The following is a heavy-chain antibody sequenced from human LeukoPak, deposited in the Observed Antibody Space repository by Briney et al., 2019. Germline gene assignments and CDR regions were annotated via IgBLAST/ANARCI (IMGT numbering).Heavy chain of an antibody. CDR1: GFTFSSYS. CDR2: ISSSSSTI. CDR3: AREAGYSTSWYY. V-gene: IGHV3-48*02. Sequence: GGSLRLSCAASGFTFSSYSMNWVRQAPGKGLEWVSYISSSSSTIYYADSVKGRFTISRDNAKNSLFLQMNSLRDEDTAIYYCAREAGYSTSWYYRGQGTLVTVSS. J-gene: IGHJ4*02. D-gene: IGHD6-13*01.